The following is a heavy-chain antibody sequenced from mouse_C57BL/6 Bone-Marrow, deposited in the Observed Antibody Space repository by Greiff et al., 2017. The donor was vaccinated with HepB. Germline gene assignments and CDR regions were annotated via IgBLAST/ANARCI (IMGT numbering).Heavy chain of an antibody. CDR3: TRATMVTTWADFDY. V-gene: IGHV1-15*01. J-gene: IGHJ2*01. CDR2: IDPETGGT. CDR1: GYTFTDYE. D-gene: IGHD2-2*01. Sequence: VKLQQSGAELVRPGASVTLSCKASGYTFTDYEMHWVKQTPVHGLEWIGAIDPETGGTAYNQKFKGKAILTADKSSSTAYMELRSLTSEDSAVYYCTRATMVTTWADFDYWGQGTTLTVSS.